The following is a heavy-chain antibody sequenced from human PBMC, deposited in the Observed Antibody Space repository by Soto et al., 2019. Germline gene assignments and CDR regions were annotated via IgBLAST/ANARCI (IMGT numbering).Heavy chain of an antibody. D-gene: IGHD7-27*01. Sequence: GGSLRLSCAASGFTFSSYWMHWVRQAPGKGLVWVSRINSDGSSTSYADSVKGRFTIYRDNAKKTLYLQMNSLRAEDTAVYYCARDVKGTGYYYYYGMDVWGQGTTVTVSS. V-gene: IGHV3-74*01. J-gene: IGHJ6*02. CDR3: ARDVKGTGYYYYYGMDV. CDR1: GFTFSSYW. CDR2: INSDGSST.